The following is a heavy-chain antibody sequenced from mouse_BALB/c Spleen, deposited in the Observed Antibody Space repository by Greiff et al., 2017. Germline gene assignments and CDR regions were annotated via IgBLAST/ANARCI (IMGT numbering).Heavy chain of an antibody. V-gene: IGHV5-17*02. Sequence: DVKLQESGGGLVQPGGSRKLSCAASGFTFSSFGMHWVRQAPEKGLEWVAYISSGSSTIYYADTVKGRFTISRDNPKNTLFLQMTSLRSEDTAMYYCARPPAYGKNAMDYWGQGTSVTVSS. CDR1: GFTFSSFG. CDR3: ARPPAYGKNAMDY. CDR2: ISSGSSTI. J-gene: IGHJ4*01. D-gene: IGHD2-1*01.